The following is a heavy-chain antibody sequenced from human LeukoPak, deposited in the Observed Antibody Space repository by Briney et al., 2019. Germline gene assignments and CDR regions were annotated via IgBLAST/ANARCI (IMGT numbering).Heavy chain of an antibody. CDR3: AGAFHCSSTSCYTRGLDY. J-gene: IGHJ4*02. D-gene: IGHD2-2*02. Sequence: PSETLSLTCTVSGGSISSGSYYWSWIRQPAGKGLEWIGRIYTSGSTNYNPSLKSRVTISVDTSKNQFSLKLSSVTAADTAVYYRAGAFHCSSTSCYTRGLDYWGQGTLVTVSS. CDR1: GGSISSGSYY. V-gene: IGHV4-61*02. CDR2: IYTSGST.